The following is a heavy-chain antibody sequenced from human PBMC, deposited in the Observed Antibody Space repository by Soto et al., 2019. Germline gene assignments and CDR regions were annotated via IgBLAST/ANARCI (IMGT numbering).Heavy chain of an antibody. Sequence: SGGSLRLSCAASGFSFSDHYIDWVRQAPGKGLEWVGRTRNKAHSYTTAYAASVKARFTVSRDNSKNSVYLQMNGLRTDDTAVYYCAKDRTYGVGNYYFDYWGQGTLVTVSS. CDR1: GFSFSDHY. CDR2: TRNKAHSYTT. D-gene: IGHD2-8*01. J-gene: IGHJ4*02. V-gene: IGHV3-72*01. CDR3: AKDRTYGVGNYYFDY.